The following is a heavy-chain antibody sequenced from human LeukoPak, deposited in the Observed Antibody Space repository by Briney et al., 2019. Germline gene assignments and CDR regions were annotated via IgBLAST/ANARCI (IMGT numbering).Heavy chain of an antibody. CDR3: ARATGVPAAIRKDWFDP. CDR2: INPNSGGT. Sequence: ASVNVSCKASGYTFTGYYMHWVRQAPGQGLEWMGWINPNSGGTNYAQKFQGRVTMTRDTSISTAYMELRRLRSDDTAVYYCARATGVPAAIRKDWFDPWGQGTLVTVSS. V-gene: IGHV1-2*02. D-gene: IGHD2-2*01. CDR1: GYTFTGYY. J-gene: IGHJ5*02.